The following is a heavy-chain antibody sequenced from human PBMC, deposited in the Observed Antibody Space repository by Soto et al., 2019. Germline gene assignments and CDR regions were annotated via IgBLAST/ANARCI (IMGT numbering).Heavy chain of an antibody. Sequence: QVTLKESGPVLVKATETLTLTCSISGFSLTTGRMGVSWIRQPPGKALEWLAHIFSNNERSYTTSLQHRLSLSADNSQRQVVLPLTDVGPVDAATYLCARLVADSSWYYYGLDVWGQGASVTVS. V-gene: IGHV2-26*03. D-gene: IGHD3-10*01. J-gene: IGHJ6*02. CDR1: GFSLTTGRMG. CDR3: ARLVADSSWYYYGLDV. CDR2: IFSNNER.